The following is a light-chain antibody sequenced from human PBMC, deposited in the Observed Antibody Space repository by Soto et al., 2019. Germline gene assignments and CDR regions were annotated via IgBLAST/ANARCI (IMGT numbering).Light chain of an antibody. CDR1: QSVSSNY. CDR3: QQYGRSPFT. V-gene: IGKV3-20*01. J-gene: IGKJ3*01. CDR2: GAS. Sequence: EIVMTQSPGTLSLSPGERATLSCRASQSVSSNYLAWFHQKPGQPPRLLIYGASSRATGIPDRFSGSGSGTDFTLTISRLEPEDFAVYYCQQYGRSPFTFGPGTKVYIK.